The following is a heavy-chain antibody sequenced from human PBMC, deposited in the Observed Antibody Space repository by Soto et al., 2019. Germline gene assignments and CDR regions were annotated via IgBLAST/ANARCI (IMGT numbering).Heavy chain of an antibody. J-gene: IGHJ1*01. CDR2: ISSSSSTI. CDR3: ARGGETYCGGDCYYEYFQH. CDR1: GFTFSSYS. Sequence: GGFLRLSCAASGFTFSSYSMNWVRQAPGKGLEWVSYISSSSSTIYYADSVKGRFTISRDNAKNSLYLQMNSLRDEDTAVYYCARGGETYCGGDCYYEYFQHWGQGTLVTVSS. D-gene: IGHD2-21*02. V-gene: IGHV3-48*02.